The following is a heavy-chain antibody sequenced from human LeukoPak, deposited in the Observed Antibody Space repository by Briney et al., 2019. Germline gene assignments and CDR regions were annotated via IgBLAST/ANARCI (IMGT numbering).Heavy chain of an antibody. J-gene: IGHJ5*02. CDR3: ARGFLKGVVGVDP. CDR1: GYTFTSYY. D-gene: IGHD2-15*01. CDR2: INPSGGST. V-gene: IGHV1-46*01. Sequence: ASVKVSCKASGYTFTSYYLHWVRQAPGQGLEWMGIINPSGGSTSYAQKFQGRVTMTRDMSTSTVYMELSSLRSEDTAVYYCARGFLKGVVGVDPWGQGTLVTVSS.